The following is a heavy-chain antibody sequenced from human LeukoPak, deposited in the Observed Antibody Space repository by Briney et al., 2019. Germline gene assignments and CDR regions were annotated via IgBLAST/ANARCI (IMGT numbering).Heavy chain of an antibody. V-gene: IGHV3-53*01. CDR3: ARGVEPLAANTLAY. CDR2: LYSDGNT. Sequence: GGSLRLSCAASGFTVITNDMTWVRQAQGKGLQWVSVLYSDGNTKYADSVQGRFTISRDNSKNTLYLEMNSLSPDDTAVYYCARGVEPLAANTLAYWGQGTLVTVSS. J-gene: IGHJ4*02. D-gene: IGHD1-14*01. CDR1: GFTVITND.